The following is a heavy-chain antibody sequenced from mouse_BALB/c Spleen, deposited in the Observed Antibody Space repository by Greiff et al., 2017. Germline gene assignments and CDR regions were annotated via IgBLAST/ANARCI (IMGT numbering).Heavy chain of an antibody. CDR1: GFTFSSYW. CDR2: IRLKSDNYAT. D-gene: IGHD2-4*01. CDR3: TRLEGWFAY. J-gene: IGHJ3*01. Sequence: EVQLQQSGGGLVQPGGSMKLSCVASGFTFSSYWMSWVRQSPEKGLEWVAEIRLKSDNYATHYAESVKGKFTISRDDSKSRLYLQMNSLRAEDTGIYYCTRLEGWFAYWGQGTLVTVSA. V-gene: IGHV6-6*02.